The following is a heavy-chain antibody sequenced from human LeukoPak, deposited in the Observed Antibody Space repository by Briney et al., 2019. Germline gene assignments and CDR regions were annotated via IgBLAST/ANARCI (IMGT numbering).Heavy chain of an antibody. CDR3: AREVGANFDY. CDR2: IYYSGST. V-gene: IGHV4-30-4*08. Sequence: SETLSLTCTVSGGSISSGDYYWSWIRQPPGKGLEWIGYIYYSGSTYHNPSLKSRVTISVDTSKNQFSLKLSSVTAADTAVYYCAREVGANFDYWGQGTLVTVSS. CDR1: GGSISSGDYY. J-gene: IGHJ4*02. D-gene: IGHD1-26*01.